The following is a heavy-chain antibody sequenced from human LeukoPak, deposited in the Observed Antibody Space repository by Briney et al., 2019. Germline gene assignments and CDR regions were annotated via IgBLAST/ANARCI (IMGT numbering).Heavy chain of an antibody. D-gene: IGHD3-9*01. CDR2: IYYSGST. V-gene: IGHV4-59*11. CDR3: ARVGGRYYDASDI. J-gene: IGHJ3*02. Sequence: SETLSLTCTVSGGSISSHYWSWIRQPPGKGLEWIGYIYYSGSTNYNPSLKSRVTISVDTSKSQFSLKLSSVTAADTAVYYCARVGGRYYDASDIWGQGTMVTVSS. CDR1: GGSISSHY.